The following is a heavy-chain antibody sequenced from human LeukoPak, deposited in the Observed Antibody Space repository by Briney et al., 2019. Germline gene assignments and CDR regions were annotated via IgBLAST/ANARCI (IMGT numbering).Heavy chain of an antibody. D-gene: IGHD1-26*01. J-gene: IGHJ4*02. Sequence: GGSLRLSCAASGFTFNSYWMYWVRQAPGKGLVWVSGIKSDGSRTNYADSVKDRFTISRDNAKSTLYLQMNSLRAEDTAVYYCATHHSETYSRVPFWGQGTLVTVSS. CDR1: GFTFNSYW. V-gene: IGHV3-74*01. CDR2: IKSDGSRT. CDR3: ATHHSETYSRVPF.